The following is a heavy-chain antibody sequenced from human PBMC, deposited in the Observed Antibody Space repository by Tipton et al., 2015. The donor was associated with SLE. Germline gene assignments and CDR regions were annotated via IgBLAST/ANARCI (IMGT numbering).Heavy chain of an antibody. CDR2: VFRGGST. Sequence: TLSLTCSVYGDSLSGQYWSWIRQPPGKGLEWIGEVFRGGSTNYSPSLESRVTITVDMSRNQFSLRLISVTAADTALYYCARGRTTSSFDYWGQGTLVTVSS. D-gene: IGHD6-6*01. V-gene: IGHV4-34*01. CDR3: ARGRTTSSFDY. J-gene: IGHJ4*02. CDR1: GDSLSGQY.